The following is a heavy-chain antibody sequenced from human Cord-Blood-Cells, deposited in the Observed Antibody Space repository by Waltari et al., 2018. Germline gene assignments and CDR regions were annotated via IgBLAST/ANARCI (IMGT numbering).Heavy chain of an antibody. CDR2: INPNSGVT. CDR3: ARGAVRNAFDI. D-gene: IGHD3-10*01. CDR1: GYTFTGYY. V-gene: IGHV1-2*02. Sequence: QVQLVQSGAEVKKPGASVKVSCKASGYTFTGYYMHWVRQAPGQGLEWMGWINPNSGVTNYAQKFQGRVTMTRDTPISTAYMELSRLRSDDTAVYYCARGAVRNAFDIWGQGTMVTVSS. J-gene: IGHJ3*02.